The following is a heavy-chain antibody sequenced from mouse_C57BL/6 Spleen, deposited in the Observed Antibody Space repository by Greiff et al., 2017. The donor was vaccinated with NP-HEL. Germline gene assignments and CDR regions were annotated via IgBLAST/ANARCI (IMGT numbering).Heavy chain of an antibody. Sequence: DVHLVESGGDLVKPGGSLKLSCAASGFTFSSYGMSWVRQTPDKRLEWVATISSGGSYTYYPDSVKGRFTISRDNAKNTLYLQMSSLKSEDTAMYYCARHGSSSWYFDVWGTGTTVTVSS. CDR1: GFTFSSYG. J-gene: IGHJ1*03. CDR2: ISSGGSYT. CDR3: ARHGSSSWYFDV. V-gene: IGHV5-6*01. D-gene: IGHD1-1*01.